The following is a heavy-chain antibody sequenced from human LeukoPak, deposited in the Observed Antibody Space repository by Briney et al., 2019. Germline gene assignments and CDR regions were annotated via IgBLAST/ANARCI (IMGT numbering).Heavy chain of an antibody. V-gene: IGHV3-30*04. CDR2: ISYDGSNK. J-gene: IGHJ3*02. CDR1: GFTFSSYA. D-gene: IGHD3-10*01. CDR3: ARVKAPNYGSGRTKDAFDI. Sequence: GGSLRLSCAASGFTFSSYAMHWVRQAPGKGLEWVAVISYDGSNKYYADSVKGRFTISRDNSKNTLYLQMNSLRAEDTAVYYCARVKAPNYGSGRTKDAFDIWGQGTMVTVSS.